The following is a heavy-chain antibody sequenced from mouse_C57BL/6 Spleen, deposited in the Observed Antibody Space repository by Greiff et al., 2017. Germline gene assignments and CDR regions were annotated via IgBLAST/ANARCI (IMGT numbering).Heavy chain of an antibody. V-gene: IGHV8-12*01. CDR1: GFSLSTSGMG. CDR2: IYWDDDK. CDR3: ARSPDYYYGSRSWFAY. D-gene: IGHD1-1*01. Sequence: QVTLKESGPGILQSSQTLSLTCSFSGFSLSTSGMGVSWIRQPSGKGLEWLAHIYWDDDKRYNPSLKSRLTISKDTSRNQVFLKITSVDTADTATYYCARSPDYYYGSRSWFAYWGQGTLVTVSA. J-gene: IGHJ3*01.